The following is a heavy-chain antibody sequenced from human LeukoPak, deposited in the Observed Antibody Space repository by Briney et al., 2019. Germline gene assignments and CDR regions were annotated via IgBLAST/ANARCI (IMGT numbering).Heavy chain of an antibody. Sequence: GGSLRLSCAASGFTFSSYSMNWVRQAPGKGLEWVSYISSSSSTIYYADSVKGRFTISRDNAKNSLYLQMNGLRAEDTAVYYCARVPGYYDSSGLFGYWGQGTLVTVSS. J-gene: IGHJ4*02. D-gene: IGHD3-22*01. CDR3: ARVPGYYDSSGLFGY. CDR2: ISSSSSTI. CDR1: GFTFSSYS. V-gene: IGHV3-48*01.